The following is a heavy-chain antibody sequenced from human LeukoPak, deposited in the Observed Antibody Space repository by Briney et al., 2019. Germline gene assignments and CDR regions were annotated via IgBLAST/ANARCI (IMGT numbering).Heavy chain of an antibody. CDR1: GFTFSSYS. J-gene: IGHJ4*02. Sequence: GGSLRLSCAASGFTFSSYSMNWVRQAPGKGLEWVSSISSSSSYIYYADSVKGRFTISRDNAKNSLYLQMNSLRAEDTAVYYCARAPGFRYDSSSSPGDYWGQGTLVTVSS. CDR2: ISSSSSYI. V-gene: IGHV3-21*01. D-gene: IGHD6-6*01. CDR3: ARAPGFRYDSSSSPGDY.